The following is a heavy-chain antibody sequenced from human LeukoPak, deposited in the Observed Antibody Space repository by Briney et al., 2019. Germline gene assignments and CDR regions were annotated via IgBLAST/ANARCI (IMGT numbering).Heavy chain of an antibody. CDR1: GFTFSDYK. J-gene: IGHJ4*02. CDR2: ISSGSSFI. V-gene: IGHV3-21*01. D-gene: IGHD3-22*01. Sequence: PGGSLRLSCTTFGFTFSDYKMNWVRQAPGKGLEWVSSISSGSSFIYYGDSVKGRFTISRDNTKSSLYLQMNSLRAEDTAVYYCAKATRTYYYDSSGYYRTGFDYWGQGTLVTVSS. CDR3: AKATRTYYYDSSGYYRTGFDY.